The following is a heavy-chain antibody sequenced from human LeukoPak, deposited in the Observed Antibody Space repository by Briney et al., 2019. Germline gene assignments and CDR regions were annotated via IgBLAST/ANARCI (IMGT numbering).Heavy chain of an antibody. CDR1: GSSINGYY. V-gene: IGHV4-59*01. Sequence: KPSETLSLTCTVSGSSINGYYWRWIRQSPGKGLEWLGYLYYDGSTNYNPSLKSRLTISVDTSKNLFSLKLTSVTAADTAVYYCARLLRYHDTSGYQFFDFWGQGALVTVSS. D-gene: IGHD3-22*01. CDR2: LYYDGST. CDR3: ARLLRYHDTSGYQFFDF. J-gene: IGHJ4*02.